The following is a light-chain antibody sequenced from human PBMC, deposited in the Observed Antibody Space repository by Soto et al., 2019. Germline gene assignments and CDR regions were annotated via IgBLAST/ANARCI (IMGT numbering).Light chain of an antibody. CDR2: WAS. Sequence: DIVMTQSPDSLPLSLGERATINCRSSQDVLARSNNKNYLAWYQQKPGQPPKLLIYWASTRQSGVPDRFSGSGSGTDFTLTISSLQTEDVAVYYCQQYYSTVYTFGQGTKLEIK. J-gene: IGKJ2*01. CDR1: QDVLARSNNKNY. CDR3: QQYYSTVYT. V-gene: IGKV4-1*01.